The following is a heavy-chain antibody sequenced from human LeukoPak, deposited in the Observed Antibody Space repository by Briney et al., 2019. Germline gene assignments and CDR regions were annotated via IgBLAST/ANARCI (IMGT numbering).Heavy chain of an antibody. V-gene: IGHV3-23*01. Sequence: GGSLRLSCAASGFTFSSYAMSWVRQAPGKGLEWVSAISGSGGSTYYADSVKGRFTISRDNSKNTLYLQMNSLRAEDTAVYYCAKDLSQAKYYYVRADAAFDIWGQGTMVTVSS. CDR3: AKDLSQAKYYYVRADAAFDI. D-gene: IGHD3-10*02. CDR1: GFTFSSYA. J-gene: IGHJ3*02. CDR2: ISGSGGST.